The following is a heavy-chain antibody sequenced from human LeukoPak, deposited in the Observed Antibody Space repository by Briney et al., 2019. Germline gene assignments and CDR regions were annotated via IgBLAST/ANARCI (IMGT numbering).Heavy chain of an antibody. D-gene: IGHD3-22*01. J-gene: IGHJ1*01. CDR1: GYTFTRYG. CDR3: ARGAYDSSGYSLDPEYFQH. CDR2: ISAYKGNT. Sequence: APVKVSCKASGYTFTRYGTSWVRQAPGQGLEWMGWISAYKGNTKYAQKLQGRVTMTADSSTSTAYMKVRSLRTDDTAVYYCARGAYDSSGYSLDPEYFQHWGQGTLVTVSS. V-gene: IGHV1-18*01.